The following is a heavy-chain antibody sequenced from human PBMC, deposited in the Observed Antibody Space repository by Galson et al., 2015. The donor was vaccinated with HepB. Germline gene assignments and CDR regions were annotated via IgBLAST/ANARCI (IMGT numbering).Heavy chain of an antibody. J-gene: IGHJ6*02. CDR1: GFTFSSSA. V-gene: IGHV3-23*01. Sequence: SLRLACEASGFTFSSSAMTWVRQAPAKGLAWVSTISGSGRTTYYADSIKGRFAISRDKSKNTVYLQMNSLRVEDTALYYCAKGWEAAAGTNGMDVWGQGTTVTVFS. CDR2: ISGSGRTT. CDR3: AKGWEAAAGTNGMDV. D-gene: IGHD6-13*01.